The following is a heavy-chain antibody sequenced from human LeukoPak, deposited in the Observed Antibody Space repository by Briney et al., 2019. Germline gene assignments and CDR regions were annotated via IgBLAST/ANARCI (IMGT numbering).Heavy chain of an antibody. J-gene: IGHJ2*01. D-gene: IGHD4-17*01. CDR2: ISSSGSGDNT. Sequence: PGGSLRLSCSASGFTFSTYAMSWVRQPPGKGLEWVSGISSSGSGDNTYYADSVKGRFTISRDSSKNTLFLHMNTLRAEDTAIYYCAKDRTVRASYWYFDLWGRGTLVTVSS. CDR1: GFTFSTYA. V-gene: IGHV3-23*01. CDR3: AKDRTVRASYWYFDL.